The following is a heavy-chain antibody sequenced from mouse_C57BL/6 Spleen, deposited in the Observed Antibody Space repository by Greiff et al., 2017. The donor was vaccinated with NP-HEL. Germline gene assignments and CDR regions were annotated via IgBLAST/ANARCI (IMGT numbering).Heavy chain of an antibody. CDR2: IYPGDGDT. V-gene: IGHV1-82*01. Sequence: QVQLQQSGPELVKPGASVKISCKASGYAFSSSWMNWVKQRPGKGLEWIGRIYPGDGDTNYNGKFKGKATLTADKSSSTAYMQVSSLTSEDSAVYFCTRSASGWYFDVWGTGTTVTVSS. D-gene: IGHD6-1*01. J-gene: IGHJ1*03. CDR1: GYAFSSSW. CDR3: TRSASGWYFDV.